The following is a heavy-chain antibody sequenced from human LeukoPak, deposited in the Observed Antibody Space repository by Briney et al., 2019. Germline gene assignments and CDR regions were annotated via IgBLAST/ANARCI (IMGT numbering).Heavy chain of an antibody. V-gene: IGHV1-69*05. CDR3: ASGSGRNLFDY. D-gene: IGHD6-19*01. Sequence: ASVKVSCKASGGTFISYAISWVRQAPGQGLEWMGRIIPIFGTANYAQKFQGRVTITTDESTSTAYMELSSLRSEDTAVYYCASGSGRNLFDYWGQGTLVTVSS. J-gene: IGHJ4*02. CDR2: IIPIFGTA. CDR1: GGTFISYA.